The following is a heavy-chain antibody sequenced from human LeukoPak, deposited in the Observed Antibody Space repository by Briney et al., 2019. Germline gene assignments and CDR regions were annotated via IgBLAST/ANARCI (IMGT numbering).Heavy chain of an antibody. CDR2: ISSSGSTI. J-gene: IGHJ4*02. D-gene: IGHD6-19*01. CDR3: AKDPNSSGWYEGVFDY. V-gene: IGHV3-48*03. Sequence: GGSLRLSCAASGFTFSSYEMNWVRQAPGKGLEWVSYISSSGSTIYYADSVKGRFTISRDNAKNSLYLQMNSLRAEDTAVYYCAKDPNSSGWYEGVFDYWGQGTQVAVSS. CDR1: GFTFSSYE.